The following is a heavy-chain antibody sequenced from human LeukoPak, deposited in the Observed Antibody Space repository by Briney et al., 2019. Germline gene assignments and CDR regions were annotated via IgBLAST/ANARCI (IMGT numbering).Heavy chain of an antibody. J-gene: IGHJ3*01. CDR2: IRASGAYT. D-gene: IGHD3-16*01. CDR1: GFTFSSHG. CDR3: VRGGGLDAFHV. V-gene: IGHV3-23*01. Sequence: PGGSLRLSCAASGFTFSSHGMTWVRQALGKGLEWISTIRASGAYTFYADSVKGRFSISRDNSKNTLYLQMDSLRAEDTAVYFCVRGGGLDAFHVWGQGTMVTVSS.